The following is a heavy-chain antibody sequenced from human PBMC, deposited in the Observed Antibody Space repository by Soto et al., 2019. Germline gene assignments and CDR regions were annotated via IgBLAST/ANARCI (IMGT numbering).Heavy chain of an antibody. CDR2: ISGSGGST. J-gene: IGHJ4*02. Sequence: GGSLRLSCAASGFTFSSYAMSWVRQAPGKGLEWVSAISGSGGSTYYADSVKGRFTISRDNSKNTLYLQMSSLRAEDTAVYYCAKGLRADIVVVVAATFDYWGQGTLVTSPQ. CDR1: GFTFSSYA. D-gene: IGHD2-15*01. V-gene: IGHV3-23*01. CDR3: AKGLRADIVVVVAATFDY.